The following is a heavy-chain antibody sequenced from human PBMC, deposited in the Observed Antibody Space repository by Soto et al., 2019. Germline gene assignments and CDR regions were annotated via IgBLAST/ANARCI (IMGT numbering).Heavy chain of an antibody. Sequence: GGSLRLSCAATGFIYSSYAMSWVRQAPWKGLEWVSGIRRSGDTTDYADSVKGRFSITRDNSKNTLYLLMNSLRAEDTAVYYCAKHYDSYYYYYYMDVWGKGTTVTVSS. CDR3: AKHYDSYYYYYYMDV. J-gene: IGHJ6*03. D-gene: IGHD3-3*01. CDR1: GFIYSSYA. V-gene: IGHV3-23*01. CDR2: IRRSGDTT.